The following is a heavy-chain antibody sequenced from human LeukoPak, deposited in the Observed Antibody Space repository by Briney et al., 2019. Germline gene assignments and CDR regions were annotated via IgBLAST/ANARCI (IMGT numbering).Heavy chain of an antibody. J-gene: IGHJ4*02. CDR2: IYSSGST. CDR1: GGSISGYY. Sequence: PSETLSLTCTVSGGSISGYYWRWVRQPAGKALESIGRIYSSGSTNYNPSLKRRVTMSVDTSKNQFSLKLSSVTAADTAVYYCAREHPVAIAADYWGQGILVTVSS. V-gene: IGHV4-4*07. D-gene: IGHD6-19*01. CDR3: AREHPVAIAADY.